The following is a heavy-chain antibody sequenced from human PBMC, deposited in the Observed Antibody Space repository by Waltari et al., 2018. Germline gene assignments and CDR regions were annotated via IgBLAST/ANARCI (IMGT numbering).Heavy chain of an antibody. CDR3: ARGSVYGSGSYYFYFDY. V-gene: IGHV1-2*06. Sequence: QVQLVQAGAEVKKPGASVQVSCKASGYTFTGYSMLGVRPAPGQGLEWMGRINPNSGGTNYAQKFQGKVTRTRDTSISTAYMELSRLRSDDTAVYYCARGSVYGSGSYYFYFDYWGQGTLVTVSS. CDR1: GYTFTGYS. J-gene: IGHJ4*02. D-gene: IGHD3-10*01. CDR2: INPNSGGT.